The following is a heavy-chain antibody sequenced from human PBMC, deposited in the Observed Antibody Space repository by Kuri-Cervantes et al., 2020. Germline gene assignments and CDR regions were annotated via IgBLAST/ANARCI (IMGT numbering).Heavy chain of an antibody. CDR3: ARAGYSYAFAGLDP. D-gene: IGHD5-18*01. V-gene: IGHV3-30*03. Sequence: GESLKISCAASGFTFSSYGMHWVRQAPGKGLEWVAVISYDGSNKYYADSVKGRFTISRDNSKNTLYLQMNSLRAEDTAVYYCARAGYSYAFAGLDPWGQGTLVTVSS. CDR1: GFTFSSYG. CDR2: ISYDGSNK. J-gene: IGHJ5*02.